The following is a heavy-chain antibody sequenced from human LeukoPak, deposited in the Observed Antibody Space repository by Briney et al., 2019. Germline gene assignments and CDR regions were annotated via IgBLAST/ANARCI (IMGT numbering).Heavy chain of an antibody. CDR2: ISGSGGST. Sequence: GGSLRLSCAASGFTFSSYAMSWVRQAPGKGLEWVSAISGSGGSTYYADSVKGQFTISRDNSKNTLYLQMNSLRAEDTAVYYCAKDRDDFWSGYSDYWGQGTLVTVSS. CDR3: AKDRDDFWSGYSDY. CDR1: GFTFSSYA. V-gene: IGHV3-23*01. D-gene: IGHD3-3*01. J-gene: IGHJ4*02.